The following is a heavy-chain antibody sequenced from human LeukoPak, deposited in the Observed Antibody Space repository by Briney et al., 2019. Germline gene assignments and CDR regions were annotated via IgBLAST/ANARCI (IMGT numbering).Heavy chain of an antibody. V-gene: IGHV3-23*01. CDR1: GFTFSSYA. CDR3: ATYRQVLLPFES. D-gene: IGHD2-8*02. CDR2: IFPSGSDI. J-gene: IGHJ4*02. Sequence: GGSLRLSCAASGFTFSSYAMSWVRQAPGKGLEWVSNIFPSGSDIHYADSVRGRFTISRDNSKSTLSLQMNSLRAEDTAVYYCATYRQVLLPFESWGQGTLVTVSS.